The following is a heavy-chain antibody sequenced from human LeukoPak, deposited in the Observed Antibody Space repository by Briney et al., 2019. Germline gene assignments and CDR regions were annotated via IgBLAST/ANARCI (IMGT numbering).Heavy chain of an antibody. CDR1: GFTVSSNY. V-gene: IGHV3-53*01. D-gene: IGHD6-19*01. CDR3: ARGLHSSGWYVDY. J-gene: IGHJ4*02. CDR2: IYSGGST. Sequence: GGSLRLSCAASGFTVSSNYMSWVRQAPGKGLEWVSVIYSGGSTYYADSVKGRFTISRDNSKNTLYLQMNSLRAEDTAVYYCARGLHSSGWYVDYWGQGTLVTVSS.